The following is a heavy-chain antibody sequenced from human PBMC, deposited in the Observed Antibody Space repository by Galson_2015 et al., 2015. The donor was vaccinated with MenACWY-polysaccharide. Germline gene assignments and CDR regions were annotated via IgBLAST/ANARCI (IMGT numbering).Heavy chain of an antibody. CDR1: GFAFSSYS. CDR2: ISSGSSTI. Sequence: SLRLSCAASGFAFSSYSMNWVRQAPGKGLEWVSYISSGSSTIYYADSVKGRFTISRDNAKNSLYLQMNSLRDGDTAIYYWARSCGGDCFYYYGMDVWGQGTTVTVSS. CDR3: ARSCGGDCFYYYGMDV. J-gene: IGHJ6*02. D-gene: IGHD2-21*02. V-gene: IGHV3-48*02.